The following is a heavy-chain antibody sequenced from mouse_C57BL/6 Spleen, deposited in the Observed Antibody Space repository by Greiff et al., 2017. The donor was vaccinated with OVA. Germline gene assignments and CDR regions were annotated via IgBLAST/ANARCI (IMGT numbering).Heavy chain of an antibody. D-gene: IGHD2-4*01. Sequence: QVQLQQSGAELVKPGASVKISCKASGYAFSSYWMNWVKQRSGKGLEWIGQIYPGDGDTNYNGKFKGKATLTADKSSSTAYMQLSSLTSEDSAVYFCASHYDYDVTFDYWGQGTTLTVSS. CDR2: IYPGDGDT. V-gene: IGHV1-80*01. J-gene: IGHJ2*01. CDR1: GYAFSSYW. CDR3: ASHYDYDVTFDY.